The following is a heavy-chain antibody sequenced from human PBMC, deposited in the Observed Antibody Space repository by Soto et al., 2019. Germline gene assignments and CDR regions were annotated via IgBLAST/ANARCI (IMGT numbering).Heavy chain of an antibody. CDR1: GGTFSSYA. CDR3: ARNTVTSPCLYYHYYVMDV. D-gene: IGHD4-4*01. J-gene: IGHJ6*02. CDR2: IIPIFGTA. Sequence: SSVKVSCKASGGTFSSYAISWVRQAPGQGLEWMGGIIPIFGTANYAQKFQGRVTITADESTSTAYMELSSLRSEDTAVYYCARNTVTSPCLYYHYYVMDVWGQGTTVTVSS. V-gene: IGHV1-69*13.